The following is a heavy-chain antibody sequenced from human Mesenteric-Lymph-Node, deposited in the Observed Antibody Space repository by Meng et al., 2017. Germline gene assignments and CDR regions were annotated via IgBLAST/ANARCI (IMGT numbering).Heavy chain of an antibody. D-gene: IGHD3-3*01. J-gene: IGHJ5*02. CDR3: AGRADFWSGYFDP. Sequence: QLQEAGPGLGKPSGTRSLTCAVSGGSISSDNWWSWVRQPPGKGLEWIGEIHHSGSTSYSPSLKSRVTISVDKSKSQFSLKVMSVTAADTAVYYCAGRADFWSGYFDPWGQGTLVTVSS. V-gene: IGHV4-4*02. CDR1: GGSISSDNW. CDR2: IHHSGST.